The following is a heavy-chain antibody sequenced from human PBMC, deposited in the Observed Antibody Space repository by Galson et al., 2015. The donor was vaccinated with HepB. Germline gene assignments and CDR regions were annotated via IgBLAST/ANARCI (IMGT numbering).Heavy chain of an antibody. CDR1: GFTFSRYS. CDR2: ISSSSSYI. D-gene: IGHD5-12*01. Sequence: SLRLSCAASGFTFSRYSMNWVRQAPGKGLEWVSSISSSSSYIYYADSVKGRFTISRDNAKNSPYLQMNSLRAEDTAVYYCARDRSGYGHYYYGMDVWGQGTTVTVSS. V-gene: IGHV3-21*01. CDR3: ARDRSGYGHYYYGMDV. J-gene: IGHJ6*02.